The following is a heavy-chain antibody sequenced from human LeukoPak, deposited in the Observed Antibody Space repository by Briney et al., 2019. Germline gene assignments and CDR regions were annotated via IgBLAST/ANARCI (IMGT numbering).Heavy chain of an antibody. CDR3: GGTGITANLDY. CDR1: GYTFTGYY. CDR2: INPNSGGT. J-gene: IGHJ4*02. V-gene: IGHV1-2*02. Sequence: GASVKVSCKASGYTFTGYYMHWVRQAPGQGLEWMGWINPNSGGTNYAQKFQGRVSMTRDTSISTAYMELSRLRSDDKAVYYCGGTGITANLDYWGQGTLVTVSS. D-gene: IGHD1-7*01.